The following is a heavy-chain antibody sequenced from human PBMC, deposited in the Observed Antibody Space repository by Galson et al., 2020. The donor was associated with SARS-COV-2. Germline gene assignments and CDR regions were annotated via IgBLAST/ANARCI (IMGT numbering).Heavy chain of an antibody. CDR2: INHSGST. CDR3: ARVDYYGSGSPP. CDR1: GGSLSGYY. J-gene: IGHJ1*01. V-gene: IGHV4-34*01. Sequence: SETLSLTCAVYGGSLSGYYWSWIRQPPGKGLEWIGEINHSGSTSYNPSLERRVTISIDTSKNQFSLKLRSVTAAETAVYFCARVDYYGSGSPPWGQGTLVTVSS. D-gene: IGHD3-10*01.